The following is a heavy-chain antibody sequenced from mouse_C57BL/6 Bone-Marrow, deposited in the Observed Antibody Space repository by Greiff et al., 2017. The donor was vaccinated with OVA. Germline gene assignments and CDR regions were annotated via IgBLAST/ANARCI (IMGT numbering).Heavy chain of an antibody. J-gene: IGHJ4*01. V-gene: IGHV3-6*01. CDR2: ISYDGSN. CDR1: GYSITSGYY. D-gene: IGHD1-1*01. Sequence: ESGPGLVKPSQSLSLTCSVTGYSITSGYYWNWIRQFPGNKLEWMGYISYDGSNNYNPSLKNRISITRDTSKNQFFLKLNSVTTEDTATYYCAREGDYYGSSSLMDYWGQGTSVTVSS. CDR3: AREGDYYGSSSLMDY.